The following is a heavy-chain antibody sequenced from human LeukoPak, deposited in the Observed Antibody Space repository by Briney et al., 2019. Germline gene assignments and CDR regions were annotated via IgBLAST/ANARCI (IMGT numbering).Heavy chain of an antibody. V-gene: IGHV3-23*01. D-gene: IGHD5-18*01. CDR2: ISGSGGST. Sequence: PGGSLRLSCAASGFTFSSYAMSWVRQAPGKGLEWVSAISGSGGSTYYADSVKGRFTISRDNSKNTLYLQMNSLRAEDTAVYYCANPPVDRSIQRDYWGQGTLVTVSS. J-gene: IGHJ4*02. CDR3: ANPPVDRSIQRDY. CDR1: GFTFSSYA.